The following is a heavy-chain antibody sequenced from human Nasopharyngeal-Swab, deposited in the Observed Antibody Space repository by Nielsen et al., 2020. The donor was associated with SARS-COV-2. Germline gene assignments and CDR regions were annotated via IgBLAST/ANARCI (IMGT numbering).Heavy chain of an antibody. CDR1: GFTLSSYA. CDR2: ISHDETNK. V-gene: IGHV3-30-3*01. D-gene: IGHD2-21*02. Sequence: GESLKISCAASGFTLSSYAMHWVRQAPGKWLEWVAVISHDETNKDYADSVKGRFSVSRDNSKNTVYLQMSSLRSEDTAIYYCVRDSRKYCRNIDCYMGNWFDPWGQGTLVTVSS. CDR3: VRDSRKYCRNIDCYMGNWFDP. J-gene: IGHJ5*02.